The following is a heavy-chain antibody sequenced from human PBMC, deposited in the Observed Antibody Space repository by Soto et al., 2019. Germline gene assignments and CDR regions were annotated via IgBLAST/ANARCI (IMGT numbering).Heavy chain of an antibody. CDR2: ISSSGSST. V-gene: IGHV3-11*01. D-gene: IGHD6-25*01. J-gene: IGHJ4*02. CDR3: SRAAADRPAAWD. Sequence: PGGSLRLSCAASGFTFGDYYMSWIRQAPGKGLEWVSYISSSGSSTYYVDSVRGRFTISRDNAKNSLYLQMDSLGAEDTAVYYWSRAAADRPAAWDWGQGTLVTVSA. CDR1: GFTFGDYY.